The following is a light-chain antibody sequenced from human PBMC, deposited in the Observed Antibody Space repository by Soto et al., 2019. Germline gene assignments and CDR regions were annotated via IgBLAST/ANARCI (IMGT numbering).Light chain of an antibody. Sequence: EIVLTQSPGTLSLFPGERATLSCRASQSVSSSYLAWYQQKPGQAPRLLIYGASSRATCIPDRFSGSGSGTDFTLTISRLEPEDFAVYYCQQYGSSPGTFGQGTKVEIK. CDR2: GAS. CDR3: QQYGSSPGT. J-gene: IGKJ1*01. CDR1: QSVSSSY. V-gene: IGKV3-20*01.